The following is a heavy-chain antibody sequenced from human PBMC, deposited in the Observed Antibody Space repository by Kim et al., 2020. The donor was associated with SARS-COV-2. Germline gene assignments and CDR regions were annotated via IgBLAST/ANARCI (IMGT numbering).Heavy chain of an antibody. V-gene: IGHV3-15*01. CDR2: IKSKTDGGTT. CDR1: GFTFSNAW. CDR3: TTDPGDYEGYYYGMDV. D-gene: IGHD4-17*01. Sequence: GGSLRLSCAASGFTFSNAWMSWVRQAPGKGLEWVGRIKSKTDGGTTDYAAPVKGRFTISRDDSKNTLYLQMNSLKTEDTAVYYCTTDPGDYEGYYYGMDVWGQGTRVTVSS. J-gene: IGHJ6*02.